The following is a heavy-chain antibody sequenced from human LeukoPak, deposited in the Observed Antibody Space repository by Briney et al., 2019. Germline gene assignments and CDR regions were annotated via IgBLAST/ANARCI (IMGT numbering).Heavy chain of an antibody. J-gene: IGHJ4*02. D-gene: IGHD3-16*02. CDR3: ARAPYDHVWGSYRNFDY. V-gene: IGHV1-69*05. CDR2: IIPIFGTA. CDR1: GGTFSSYA. Sequence: SVKVSCKASGGTFSSYAISWVRQAPGQGLEWMGRIIPIFGTANYAQKFQGRVTITTDESTSTAYMELSSLRSEDTAVYYCARAPYDHVWGSYRNFDYWGQGTLVTVSS.